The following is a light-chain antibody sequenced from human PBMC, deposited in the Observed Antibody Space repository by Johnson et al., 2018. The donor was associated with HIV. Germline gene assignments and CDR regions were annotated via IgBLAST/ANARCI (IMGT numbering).Light chain of an antibody. J-gene: IGLJ1*01. CDR3: GTWDASLSVNV. V-gene: IGLV1-51*02. Sequence: RPPKLLIYDNDRRPSGVPDRFSGSKSGTSATLDITGLQSGDDADYYCGTWDASLSVNVFGPGTKVTVL. CDR2: DND.